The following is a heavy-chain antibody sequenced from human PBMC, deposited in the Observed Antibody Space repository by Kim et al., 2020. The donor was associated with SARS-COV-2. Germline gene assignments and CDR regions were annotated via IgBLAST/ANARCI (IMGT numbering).Heavy chain of an antibody. CDR1: GFTFSSYA. CDR3: AKGTDIVATTYLGMDV. CDR2: ISGSGGST. J-gene: IGHJ6*02. Sequence: GGSLRLSCAASGFTFSSYAMSWVRQAPGKGLEWVSAISGSGGSTYYADSVKGRFTISRDNSKNTLYLQMNSLRAEDTAVYYCAKGTDIVATTYLGMDVWGQGTTVTVSS. D-gene: IGHD5-12*01. V-gene: IGHV3-23*01.